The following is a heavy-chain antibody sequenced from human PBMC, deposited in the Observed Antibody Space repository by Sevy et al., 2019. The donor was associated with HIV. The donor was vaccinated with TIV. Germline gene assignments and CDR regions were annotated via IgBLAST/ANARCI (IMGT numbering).Heavy chain of an antibody. Sequence: GGSLRLSCAASGLRFRDYRMNWVRQAPGKGLEWVSYITSSSNTINYADSVKGRFTISRDNDRSSLYLQINSLRHEDTAVYYCARDRERGEVTLDLWGQGTLVTVSS. J-gene: IGHJ5*02. V-gene: IGHV3-48*02. CDR3: ARDRERGEVTLDL. CDR2: ITSSSNTI. D-gene: IGHD1-26*01. CDR1: GLRFRDYR.